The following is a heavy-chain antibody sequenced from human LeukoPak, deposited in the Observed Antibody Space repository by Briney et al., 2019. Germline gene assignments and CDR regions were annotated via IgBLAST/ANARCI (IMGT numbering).Heavy chain of an antibody. CDR2: ISGSGGST. J-gene: IGHJ4*02. D-gene: IGHD3-16*02. V-gene: IGHV3-23*01. Sequence: PGGSLRLSCAASGFTFSDYAMSWVRQAPGKGLEWVSGISGSGGSTYYADSMKGRFTISRDNSENTLYLQMNSLRAEDTAVYSCAKSSTVNVWGTYRFAFWGQGTPVTVSS. CDR3: AKSSTVNVWGTYRFAF. CDR1: GFTFSDYA.